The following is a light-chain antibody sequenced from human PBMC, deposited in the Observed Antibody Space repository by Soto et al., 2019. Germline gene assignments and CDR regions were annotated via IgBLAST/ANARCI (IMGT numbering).Light chain of an antibody. CDR3: QQYGSSPPWT. V-gene: IGKV3-20*01. CDR2: DAS. Sequence: EIVLTQSPATLSLPPGERATLSCRASQSINRHLAWYRQKPGQAPRLLIYDASSRATGIPDRFSGSGSGTDFTLTISRLEPEDFAVYYCQQYGSSPPWTFGQGTKVDIK. J-gene: IGKJ1*01. CDR1: QSINRH.